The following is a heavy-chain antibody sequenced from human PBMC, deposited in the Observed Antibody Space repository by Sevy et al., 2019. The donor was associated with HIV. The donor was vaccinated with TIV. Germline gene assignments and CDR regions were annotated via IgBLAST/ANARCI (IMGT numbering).Heavy chain of an antibody. J-gene: IGHJ4*02. CDR1: GITFSSHA. CDR2: ISYDGSNK. Sequence: GGSLRLSCAASGITFSSHAMHWVRQAPGKGLEWVTIISYDGSNKYYADSVKGRFTITRDNSKNTLYLQMNSLRAEDTAVYYCARADYGDYSGEFDYWGQGTLVTVSS. V-gene: IGHV3-30-3*01. D-gene: IGHD4-17*01. CDR3: ARADYGDYSGEFDY.